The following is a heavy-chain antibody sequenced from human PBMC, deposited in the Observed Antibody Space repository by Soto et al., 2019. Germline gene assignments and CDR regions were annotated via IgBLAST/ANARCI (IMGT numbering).Heavy chain of an antibody. V-gene: IGHV1-18*01. Sequence: QVQLVQSENEVKQPGASVKVSCKASGYTFSNFGITRVRQAPGQGLAWMGWIRGYNWNANYAQKFQDRVSLTRDTCTSTAYLELRSLRSDDTAVYYCAKGPRRFGELFDAYDIWGQGTMVPVSS. J-gene: IGHJ3*02. CDR1: GYTFSNFG. CDR3: AKGPRRFGELFDAYDI. CDR2: IRGYNWNA. D-gene: IGHD3-10*01.